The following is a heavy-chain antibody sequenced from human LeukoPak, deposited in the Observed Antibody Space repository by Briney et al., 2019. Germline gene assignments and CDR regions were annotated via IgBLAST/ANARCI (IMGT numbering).Heavy chain of an antibody. J-gene: IGHJ5*02. Sequence: PSETLSLTCTVSGGSISSGSYYWSWIRQHPGKGLEWIGYIYYSGSTYYNPSLKSRVTISVDTSKNQFSLKLSSVTAPDTAVYYCARGYDLFVSWFDPWGQGTLVTVSS. CDR3: ARGYDLFVSWFDP. V-gene: IGHV4-31*03. D-gene: IGHD3-9*01. CDR1: GGSISSGSYY. CDR2: IYYSGST.